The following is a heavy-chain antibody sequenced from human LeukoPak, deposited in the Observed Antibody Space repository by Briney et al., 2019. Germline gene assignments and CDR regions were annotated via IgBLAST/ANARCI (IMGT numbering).Heavy chain of an antibody. D-gene: IGHD5-24*01. V-gene: IGHV3-30*18. Sequence: LSLTCAVYGGSFSGYYWSWIRQAPGKGLEWVAVISYDGSNKYYADSVKGRFTISRDNSKNTLYLQMNSLRAEDTAAYYCANQRWLHSNFDSWGQGTLVTVSS. CDR1: GGSFSGYY. J-gene: IGHJ4*02. CDR3: ANQRWLHSNFDS. CDR2: ISYDGSNK.